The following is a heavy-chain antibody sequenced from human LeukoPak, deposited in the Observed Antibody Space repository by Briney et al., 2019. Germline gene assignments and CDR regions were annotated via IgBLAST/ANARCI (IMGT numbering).Heavy chain of an antibody. V-gene: IGHV3-23*01. CDR1: GFTFSSYA. J-gene: IGHJ4*02. CDR2: ISGSGGST. D-gene: IGHD6-19*01. CDR3: AKDRRSWYSSGWLLDY. Sequence: PGGSLRLSCAASGFTFSSYAMSWVHQAPGKGLEWVSAISGSGGSTYYADSVKGRFTISRDNSKNTLYLQMNSLRAEDTAVYYCAKDRRSWYSSGWLLDYWGQGTLVTVSS.